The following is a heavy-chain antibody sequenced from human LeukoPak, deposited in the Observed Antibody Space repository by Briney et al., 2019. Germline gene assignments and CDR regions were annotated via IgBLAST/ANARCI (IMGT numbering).Heavy chain of an antibody. D-gene: IGHD5-18*01. V-gene: IGHV3-23*01. Sequence: GGSLRLSCAASGFTFSNYAMSWVRQAPGEGLEWVSAISGSGVATSYADSVKGRFTISRDKSKNTLYLQMNSLRAEDTALYYCAKERDALVDTVTHDYWGQGTLVTVSS. CDR2: ISGSGVAT. CDR3: AKERDALVDTVTHDY. J-gene: IGHJ4*02. CDR1: GFTFSNYA.